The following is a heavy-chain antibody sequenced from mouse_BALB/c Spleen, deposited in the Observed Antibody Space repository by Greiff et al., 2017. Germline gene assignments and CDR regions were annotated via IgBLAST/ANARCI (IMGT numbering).Heavy chain of an antibody. J-gene: IGHJ4*01. CDR1: GFNIKDTY. Sequence: EVQLQQSGAELVKPGASVKLSCTASGFNIKDTYMHWVKQRPEQGLEWIGRIDPANGNTKYDPKFQGKATITADTSSNTAYLQLSSLTSEDTAVYYCAREGDYYGYVPHAMDYWGQGTAVTVSS. D-gene: IGHD1-2*01. V-gene: IGHV14-3*02. CDR3: AREGDYYGYVPHAMDY. CDR2: IDPANGNT.